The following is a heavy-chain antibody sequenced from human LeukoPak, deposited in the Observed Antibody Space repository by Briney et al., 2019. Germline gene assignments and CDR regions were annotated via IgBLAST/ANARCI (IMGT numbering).Heavy chain of an antibody. V-gene: IGHV3-30*18. J-gene: IGHJ4*02. CDR2: ISYDGSNK. CDR3: AKDHGLRYFDWGFDY. CDR1: GFTFSSYG. Sequence: PGRSLRLSCAASGFTFSSYGMHWVRQAPGKGLEWVAVISYDGSNKYYADSVKGRFTISRDNSKNTLYLQMNSLRVEDTAVYYCAKDHGLRYFDWGFDYWGQGTLVTVSS. D-gene: IGHD3-9*01.